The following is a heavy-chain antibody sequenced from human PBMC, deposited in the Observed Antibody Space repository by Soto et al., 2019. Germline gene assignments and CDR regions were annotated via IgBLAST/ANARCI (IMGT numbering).Heavy chain of an antibody. Sequence: SDTLSLTCAVYGGSFSDNFWSWIRQPPGEGLEWIGEINRSGSTNYIPSLKSRVTISVDTSKNQFSLKLSSVSAADTAVYYCARDKGSGSYNSRYYYGMDVWGQGTTVTVSS. CDR3: ARDKGSGSYNSRYYYGMDV. V-gene: IGHV4-34*01. CDR2: INRSGST. J-gene: IGHJ6*02. CDR1: GGSFSDNF. D-gene: IGHD3-10*01.